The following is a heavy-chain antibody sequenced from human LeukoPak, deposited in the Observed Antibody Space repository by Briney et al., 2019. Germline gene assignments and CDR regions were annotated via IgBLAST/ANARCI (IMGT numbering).Heavy chain of an antibody. Sequence: PGGSLRLSCAASGFTFSSYSMNWVRQAPGKGLEWVSYISPGNSTKYYADSVKGRFTISRDNAKNSLYLQMNSRRAEDTAVYYCARGDGYWGQGTLVTVSS. J-gene: IGHJ4*02. CDR3: ARGDGY. CDR2: ISPGNSTK. CDR1: GFTFSSYS. V-gene: IGHV3-48*01.